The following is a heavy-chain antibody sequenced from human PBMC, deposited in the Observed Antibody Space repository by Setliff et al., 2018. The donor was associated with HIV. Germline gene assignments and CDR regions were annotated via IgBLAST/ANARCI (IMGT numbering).Heavy chain of an antibody. CDR3: ARGPTVTARRERAFDV. J-gene: IGHJ3*01. CDR2: VYYTGST. V-gene: IGHV4-59*01. D-gene: IGHD4-17*01. Sequence: SETLSLTCSVSAFSMSSYYWSFIRQPPGKGLEWIGCVYYTGSTNYSPSLKSRVTISIDTSKNQFSLKLSSVTAADTAVYYCARGPTVTARRERAFDVWGQGTMVTVSS. CDR1: AFSMSSYY.